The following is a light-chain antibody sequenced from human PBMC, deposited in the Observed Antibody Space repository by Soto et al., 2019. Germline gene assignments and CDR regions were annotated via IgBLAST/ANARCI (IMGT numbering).Light chain of an antibody. V-gene: IGLV2-11*01. CDR1: SSDVGAYNY. Sequence: QSALTQPRSVSGSPGQSVTISCTGTSSDVGAYNYVSWYQHHPGKAPKVMIYDVSERPSGVPDRFSGSKSDNKAYLTISGLQAEDEADSYCCSYAGSYSWVFGGGTKLTVL. CDR2: DVS. J-gene: IGLJ3*02. CDR3: CSYAGSYSWV.